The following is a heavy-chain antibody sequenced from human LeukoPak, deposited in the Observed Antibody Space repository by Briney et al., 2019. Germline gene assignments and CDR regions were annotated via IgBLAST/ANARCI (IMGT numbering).Heavy chain of an antibody. CDR2: IYYSGST. Sequence: SETLSLTRTVSGGSISSGGYYWSWIRQHPGKGPEWIGYIYYSGSTYYNPSLKSRVTISVDTSKNQFSLKLSSVTAADTAVYYWARGTYCSGGSFYNLWGQGTLVTVSS. CDR1: GGSISSGGYY. CDR3: ARGTYCSGGSFYNL. V-gene: IGHV4-31*03. D-gene: IGHD2-15*01. J-gene: IGHJ4*02.